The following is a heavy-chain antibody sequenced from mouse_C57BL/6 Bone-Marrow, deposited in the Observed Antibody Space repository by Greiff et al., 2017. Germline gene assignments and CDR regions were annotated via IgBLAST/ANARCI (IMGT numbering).Heavy chain of an antibody. Sequence: EVLLVESGGGLVQPGGSVKLSCAASGFTFSDYYMYWVRQTPEKRLEWVAYISTGGGSTNYPDTVKGRSTIPGDNAQNTLYLQMSRLKSEDTSVYYCARQGGDYWGQGTTLTVSS. V-gene: IGHV5-12*01. CDR2: ISTGGGST. CDR3: ARQGGDY. J-gene: IGHJ2*01. CDR1: GFTFSDYY.